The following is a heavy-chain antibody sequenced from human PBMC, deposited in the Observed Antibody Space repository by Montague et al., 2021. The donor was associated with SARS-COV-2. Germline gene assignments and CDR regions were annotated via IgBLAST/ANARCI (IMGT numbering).Heavy chain of an antibody. CDR3: ARGAPGY. V-gene: IGHV4-34*01. J-gene: IGHJ4*02. Sequence: SETLSLTCTVSSGSFSGYWWTWIRQSPGKGLEWIGGINDSGTTKYNPSLKSRVTISVDTSKNQFSLDLTSVTVADTAVYYCARGAPGYWGQGTLVTVSS. CDR2: INDSGTT. CDR1: SGSFSGYW.